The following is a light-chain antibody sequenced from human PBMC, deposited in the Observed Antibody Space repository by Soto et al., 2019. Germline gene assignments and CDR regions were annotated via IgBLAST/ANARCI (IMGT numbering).Light chain of an antibody. V-gene: IGKV1-5*03. CDR1: QSISSW. Sequence: DIQMTQPPSTLFASVGDRVTITCRASQSISSWLAWYQQKPGKAPKLLIYKASSLESGVPSRFSGSGSGTEFTLTISSLQPYDFATYTCQHYNRYFRPFGPGPKVE. J-gene: IGKJ1*01. CDR3: QHYNRYFRP. CDR2: KAS.